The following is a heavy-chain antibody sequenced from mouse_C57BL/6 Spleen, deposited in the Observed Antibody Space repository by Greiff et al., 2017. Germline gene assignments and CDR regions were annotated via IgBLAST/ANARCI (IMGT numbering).Heavy chain of an antibody. Sequence: QVQLQQPGAELVRPGTSVKLSCKASGYTFTSYWLPWVQQRPGQGLEWIGMIAPSDSYTTYNQKFKGKATLTVDTSSNTAYMQRSSLRSEDSAVYSGALTTVVVDWYFDVWGTGTAVTVSA. D-gene: IGHD1-1*01. J-gene: IGHJ1*03. CDR1: GYTFTSYW. CDR2: IAPSDSYT. CDR3: ALTTVVVDWYFDV. V-gene: IGHV1-59*01.